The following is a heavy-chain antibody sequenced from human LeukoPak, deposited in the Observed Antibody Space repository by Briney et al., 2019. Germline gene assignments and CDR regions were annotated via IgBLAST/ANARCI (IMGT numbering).Heavy chain of an antibody. CDR1: GFTFSSYA. Sequence: GAPLRLSCAASGFTFSSYAMSWVRQAPGKGLEWVSAISGSGGSTYYADSVKGRFTISRDNSKNTLYLQMNSLRAEDTAVYYCAKGQEYSSSWYGVYYFDYWGQGTLVTVSS. CDR2: ISGSGGST. CDR3: AKGQEYSSSWYGVYYFDY. D-gene: IGHD6-13*01. V-gene: IGHV3-23*01. J-gene: IGHJ4*02.